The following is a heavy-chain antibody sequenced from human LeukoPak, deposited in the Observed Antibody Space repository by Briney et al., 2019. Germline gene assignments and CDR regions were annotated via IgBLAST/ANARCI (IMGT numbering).Heavy chain of an antibody. CDR3: ARVPNKYSSGWYATQDY. V-gene: IGHV4-34*01. Sequence: SETLSLTCAVYGGSFSGYYWSWIRQPPGKGLEWIGEINHSGSTNYNPSLKSRVTISVDTSKNQFSLKLSSVTAADTAVYYCARVPNKYSSGWYATQDYWGQGTLVTVSS. J-gene: IGHJ4*02. CDR1: GGSFSGYY. CDR2: INHSGST. D-gene: IGHD6-19*01.